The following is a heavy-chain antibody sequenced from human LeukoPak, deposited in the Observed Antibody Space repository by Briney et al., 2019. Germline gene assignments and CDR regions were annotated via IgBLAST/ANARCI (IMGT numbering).Heavy chain of an antibody. CDR1: GYTFTSYG. D-gene: IGHD3-22*01. J-gene: IGHJ1*01. Sequence: ASVKVACNASGYTFTSYGISWVRQAPGQGLEWMGCINPNGGDTNFAPNFQGRVTMTRDTSINTSYMELSRLRSDDTAVFYCARGYYDSSDFAYFQHWGQGTLVTVSS. V-gene: IGHV1-2*02. CDR3: ARGYYDSSDFAYFQH. CDR2: INPNGGDT.